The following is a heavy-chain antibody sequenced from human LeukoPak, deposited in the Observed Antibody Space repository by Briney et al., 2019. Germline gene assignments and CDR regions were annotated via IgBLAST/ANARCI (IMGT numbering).Heavy chain of an antibody. Sequence: PSGTLSLTCAVSGGPISSRRWWSCVRQPPGKGLEWIGESFHSGSTNYNPSLKSRVTISVDKSKNQFSLKLSSVTAADTAVYYCASRHCGSTNCSDFEYWGQGALVTVSS. CDR1: GGPISSRRW. J-gene: IGHJ4*02. CDR2: SFHSGST. V-gene: IGHV4-4*02. CDR3: ASRHCGSTNCSDFEY. D-gene: IGHD2-2*01.